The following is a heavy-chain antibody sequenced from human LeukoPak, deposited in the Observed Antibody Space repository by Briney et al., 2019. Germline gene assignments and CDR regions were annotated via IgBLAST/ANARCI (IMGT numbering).Heavy chain of an antibody. CDR2: ISSSSSYI. CDR1: GFTFSSYS. CDR3: AREGLWFGEFIDY. D-gene: IGHD3-10*01. V-gene: IGHV3-21*01. Sequence: GGSLRLSCAASGFTFSSYSMNWVRQAPGKGLEWVSSISSSSSYIYYADSVKGRFTISRDNAKNSLYLQMNSLRAEDTAVYYCAREGLWFGEFIDYWGQGTLVTVSS. J-gene: IGHJ4*02.